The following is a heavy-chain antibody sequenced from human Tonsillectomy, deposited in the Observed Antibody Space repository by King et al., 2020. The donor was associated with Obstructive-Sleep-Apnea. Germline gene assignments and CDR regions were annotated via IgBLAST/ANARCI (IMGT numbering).Heavy chain of an antibody. D-gene: IGHD2-15*01. CDR3: AKDRGCSGGSCYSFHYYYYYGMDV. J-gene: IGHJ6*02. CDR1: GFTFDDYA. CDR2: SSWNSGSI. Sequence: VQLVESGGGLVQPGRSLRLSCAASGFTFDDYAMHWVRQAPGKGLEWVSGSSWNSGSIGYADSVKGRFTISRDNAKNSLYLQMNSLRAEDTALYYCAKDRGCSGGSCYSFHYYYYYGMDVWGQGPTVTVSS. V-gene: IGHV3-9*01.